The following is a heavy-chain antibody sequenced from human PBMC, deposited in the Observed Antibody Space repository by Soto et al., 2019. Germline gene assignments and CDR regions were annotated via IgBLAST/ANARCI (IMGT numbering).Heavy chain of an antibody. CDR3: ASGRGSSSSANDY. CDR1: GFTFSSYG. V-gene: IGHV3-33*01. D-gene: IGHD6-6*01. CDR2: IWYDGSNK. Sequence: GGSLRLSCAASGFTFSSYGMRWVRQAPGKGLEWVAVIWYDGSNKYYADSVKGRFTISRDNSKNTLYLQMNSLRAEDTAVYYCASGRGSSSSANDYWGQGTLVT. J-gene: IGHJ4*02.